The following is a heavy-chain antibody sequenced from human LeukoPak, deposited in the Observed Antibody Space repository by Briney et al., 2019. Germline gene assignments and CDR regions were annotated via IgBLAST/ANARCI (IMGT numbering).Heavy chain of an antibody. CDR1: GFTFSDHY. CDR2: ARNRGNGYTT. J-gene: IGHJ4*02. D-gene: IGHD4/OR15-4a*01. Sequence: GGSLRLSCAASGFTFSDHYIDWVRQAPGKGLEWVGRARNRGNGYTTQYAAFVKGRFTFSRDDSENTVYLQMNSLKTGDTAVYFCARIMRVDYGTYYFDYWGQGTLVTVPS. CDR3: ARIMRVDYGTYYFDY. V-gene: IGHV3-72*01.